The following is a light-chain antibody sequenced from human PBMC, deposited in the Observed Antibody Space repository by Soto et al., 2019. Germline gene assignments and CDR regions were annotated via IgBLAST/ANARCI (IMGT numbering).Light chain of an antibody. V-gene: IGLV2-23*01. CDR3: CSYAGGITFVL. CDR1: SSDIGNYNL. CDR2: EGS. Sequence: QSALTQPASVSGSPGQSITISCTGTSSDIGNYNLVSWYQQHPGKAPKVMIYEGSKRPSGVSNRFSGSKSGNTASLTISGLQAEDEADYYCCSYAGGITFVLLGGGTKVTVL. J-gene: IGLJ2*01.